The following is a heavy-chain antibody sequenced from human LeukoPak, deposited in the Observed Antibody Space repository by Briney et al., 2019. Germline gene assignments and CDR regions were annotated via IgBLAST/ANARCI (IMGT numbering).Heavy chain of an antibody. V-gene: IGHV3-7*03. CDR1: GFTFSSYW. CDR3: ARSHYDILTGSEDHYYFDY. J-gene: IGHJ4*02. D-gene: IGHD3-9*01. Sequence: PGGSLRLSCAASGFTFSSYWMSWVRQAPGKGLEWVANIKQDGSEKYYADSVKGRFTISRDNAKNSLYLQMNSLRAEDTALYYCARSHYDILTGSEDHYYFDYWGQGTLVTVSS. CDR2: IKQDGSEK.